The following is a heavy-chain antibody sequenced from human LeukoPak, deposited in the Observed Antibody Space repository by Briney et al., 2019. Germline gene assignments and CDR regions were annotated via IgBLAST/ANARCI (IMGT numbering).Heavy chain of an antibody. J-gene: IGHJ4*02. V-gene: IGHV3-23*01. D-gene: IGHD3-9*01. Sequence: GGSLRLSCAASGFTFSSYGMSWVRQAPGKGLEWVSAISGSGGSTYYADSVKGRFTISRDNSKNTLYLQMNSLRAEDTAVYYCAKLPYYDILTGYYWGYYFDYWGQGTLVTVSS. CDR2: ISGSGGST. CDR3: AKLPYYDILTGYYWGYYFDY. CDR1: GFTFSSYG.